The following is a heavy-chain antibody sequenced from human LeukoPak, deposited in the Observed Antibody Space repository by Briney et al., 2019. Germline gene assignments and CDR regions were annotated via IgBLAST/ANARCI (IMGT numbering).Heavy chain of an antibody. J-gene: IGHJ4*02. D-gene: IGHD3-10*01. CDR1: GFTFSRNW. Sequence: PTGGSLRLSCAASGFTFSRNWMHWVRQAPGKGLVWVSRINSDGSSTSYADSVKGRFTISSDNAKNTLYLQMNSLRAEDTAVYYYARDPDYYGSGSYQDYWGQGTLVTVSS. CDR3: ARDPDYYGSGSYQDY. CDR2: INSDGSST. V-gene: IGHV3-74*01.